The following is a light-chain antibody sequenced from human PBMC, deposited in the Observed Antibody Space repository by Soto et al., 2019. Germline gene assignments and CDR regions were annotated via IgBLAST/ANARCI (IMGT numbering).Light chain of an antibody. CDR1: GSDIGAYNY. V-gene: IGLV2-8*01. CDR3: SSFVGGDSFYVI. J-gene: IGLJ2*01. Sequence: QSVLTQPPSASGSPGQSVTISCTGTGSDIGAYNYVSWYQQYPGKAPKVMIYDVIKRPSGVPDRFSGSKSGNTASLTVSGLRADDEAVYYCSSFVGGDSFYVIFGGGTKLTVL. CDR2: DVI.